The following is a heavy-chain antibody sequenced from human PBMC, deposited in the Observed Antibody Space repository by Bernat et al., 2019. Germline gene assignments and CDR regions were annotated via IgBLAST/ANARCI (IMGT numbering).Heavy chain of an antibody. V-gene: IGHV3-30-3*01. CDR3: ARDRYGSGSYLYYYYYGMDV. CDR1: GFTFSSYA. Sequence: QVQLVESGGGVVQPGRSLRLSCVASGFTFSSYAMNWVRQAPGKGLEWVAGISYDGSNKYYADSVKGRFTISRDNSKNTLYLQMNSLRAEDTAVYYCARDRYGSGSYLYYYYYGMDVWGQGTTVTVSS. J-gene: IGHJ6*02. CDR2: ISYDGSNK. D-gene: IGHD3-10*01.